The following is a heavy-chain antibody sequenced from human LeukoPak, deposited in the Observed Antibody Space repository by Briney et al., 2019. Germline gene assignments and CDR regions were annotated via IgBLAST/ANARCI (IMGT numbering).Heavy chain of an antibody. V-gene: IGHV1-2*02. CDR3: ARDLDYGDYDAGFDP. J-gene: IGHJ5*02. CDR1: GYTFTGHY. D-gene: IGHD4-17*01. Sequence: ASVKVSCKASGYTFTGHYMHWVRQAPGQGLEWMGWINPNSGGTNYAQKFQGRVTMTRDTSISTAYMELSRLRSDDTAVYYCARDLDYGDYDAGFDPWGQGTLVTVSS. CDR2: INPNSGGT.